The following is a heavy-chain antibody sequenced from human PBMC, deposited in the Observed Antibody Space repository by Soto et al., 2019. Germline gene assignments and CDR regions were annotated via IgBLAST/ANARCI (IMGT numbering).Heavy chain of an antibody. J-gene: IGHJ6*02. D-gene: IGHD2-21*01. CDR3: ARDQALLPLYYYYYGMDV. CDR1: GYSISSGYY. CDR2: IYHSGST. V-gene: IGHV4-38-2*02. Sequence: SETLSLTCAVSGYSISSGYYWGWIRQPPGKGLEWIGSIYHSGSTYYNPSLKSRVTISVDTSKNQFSLKLSSVTAADTAVYYCARDQALLPLYYYYYGMDVWGQGXTVTVYS.